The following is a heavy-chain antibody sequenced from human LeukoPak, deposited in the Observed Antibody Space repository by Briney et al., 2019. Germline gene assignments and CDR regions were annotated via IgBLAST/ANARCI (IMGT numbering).Heavy chain of an antibody. CDR3: ARDIVVLPAAMALYYYYCLDV. CDR2: IYYSGST. J-gene: IGHJ6*02. CDR1: GRLVSSGSYH. Sequence: SETLSLTRTVAGRLVSSGSYHWRWIRQPPGKGLEWIGYIYYSGSTNYNPSLKSRVTISVDTSKNQFSLKLSSVTAADTAVYYCARDIVVLPAAMALYYYYCLDVWGQGTTVTVSS. D-gene: IGHD2-2*01. V-gene: IGHV4-61*01.